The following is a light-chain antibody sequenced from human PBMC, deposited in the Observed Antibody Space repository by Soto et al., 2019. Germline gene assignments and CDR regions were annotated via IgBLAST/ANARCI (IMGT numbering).Light chain of an antibody. CDR3: QQFYDLPIT. Sequence: DIQMTQSPSALAASVGGRVTITCQASQDISDVLNWYQQQPGKAAKVLIYDASKLQTGVPSRFSGRGSGKDFTFTISSLQPDDSGTYYCQQFYDLPITFGQGTRLEIK. CDR2: DAS. J-gene: IGKJ5*01. V-gene: IGKV1-33*01. CDR1: QDISDV.